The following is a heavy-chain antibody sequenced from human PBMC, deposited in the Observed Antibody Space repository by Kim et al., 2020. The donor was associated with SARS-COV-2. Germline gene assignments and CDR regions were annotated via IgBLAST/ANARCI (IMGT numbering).Heavy chain of an antibody. Sequence: GESLKISCKGSGYSFTSYWIGWVRQMPGKGLEWMGIIYPGDSDTRYIPSFQGQVTISADKSISTAYLQWSSLKASDTAMYYCARGYSGYDFYYYYYGMDVWGQGTTVTVSS. V-gene: IGHV5-51*01. J-gene: IGHJ6*02. CDR3: ARGYSGYDFYYYYYGMDV. CDR1: GYSFTSYW. D-gene: IGHD5-12*01. CDR2: IYPGDSDT.